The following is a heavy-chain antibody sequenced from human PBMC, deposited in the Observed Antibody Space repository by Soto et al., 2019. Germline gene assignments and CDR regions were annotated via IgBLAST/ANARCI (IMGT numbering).Heavy chain of an antibody. CDR3: ARDRLRLGELSLLGYFDY. Sequence: QVQLEESGGGVVQPGRSLRLSCAASGFTFSRHTMHWVRQAPGKGLEWVASISYDGSNKYYADSVTGRFTISRDNSKNTLSVQMDSLRAEDTAVYYCARDRLRLGELSLLGYFDYWGQGTLVTVSS. J-gene: IGHJ4*02. CDR1: GFTFSRHT. D-gene: IGHD3-16*02. CDR2: ISYDGSNK. V-gene: IGHV3-30*04.